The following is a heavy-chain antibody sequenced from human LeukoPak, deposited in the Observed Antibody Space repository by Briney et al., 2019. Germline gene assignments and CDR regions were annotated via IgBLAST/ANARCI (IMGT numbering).Heavy chain of an antibody. CDR1: GGSISNDGYY. Sequence: PSQTLSPTCTVSGGSISNDGYYWSRIRQHPGKGLEWIGYIYYSGITYYNPSLKSRVTISVDTSKNQFSLKLSSVTAADTALYYCARYSGTKRDFDYWGQGTLVTVSS. J-gene: IGHJ4*02. CDR2: IYYSGIT. D-gene: IGHD5-12*01. CDR3: ARYSGTKRDFDY. V-gene: IGHV4-31*03.